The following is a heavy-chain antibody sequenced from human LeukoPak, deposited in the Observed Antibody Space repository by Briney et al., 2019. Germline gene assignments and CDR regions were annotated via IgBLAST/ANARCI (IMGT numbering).Heavy chain of an antibody. CDR3: ARDRYDIVVDY. V-gene: IGHV3-48*01. Sequence: GGSLRLSCAASGFTFSSYSMNWVRQAPGKGLEWVSYISSSSSTIYYADSVKGRFTISRDNAKNSLYLQMNSLRAEDTAVYYCARDRYDIVVDYWGQGTLVTVSS. J-gene: IGHJ4*02. CDR2: ISSSSSTI. CDR1: GFTFSSYS. D-gene: IGHD2-15*01.